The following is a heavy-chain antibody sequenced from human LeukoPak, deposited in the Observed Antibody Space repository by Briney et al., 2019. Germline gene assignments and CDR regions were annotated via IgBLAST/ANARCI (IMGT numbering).Heavy chain of an antibody. Sequence: GGSLRLSCAASGFTFSSYWMSWVRQAPGKGLEWVANIKQDGSEKYYVDSVKGRFTISRDNAKTSLYLQMNSLRAEDTAVYYCARDGYCSGGSCYSGLVYWGQGTLVTVSS. CDR3: ARDGYCSGGSCYSGLVY. V-gene: IGHV3-7*01. CDR1: GFTFSSYW. J-gene: IGHJ4*02. CDR2: IKQDGSEK. D-gene: IGHD2-15*01.